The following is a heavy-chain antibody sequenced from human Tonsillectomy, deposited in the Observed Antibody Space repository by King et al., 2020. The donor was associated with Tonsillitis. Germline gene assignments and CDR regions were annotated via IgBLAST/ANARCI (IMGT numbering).Heavy chain of an antibody. Sequence: VQLVESGGGVVQPGRSLRLSCAASGFTFSSYGMHWLRQAPGKGLEWVAVISYDGSNKYYADSVKGRFTISRDNSKNRLYLQMNSLRAEDTAVYYCAKGLYYYDSSGYFDTFDIWGQGTMVTVSS. V-gene: IGHV3-30*18. CDR3: AKGLYYYDSSGYFDTFDI. CDR2: ISYDGSNK. J-gene: IGHJ3*02. D-gene: IGHD3-22*01. CDR1: GFTFSSYG.